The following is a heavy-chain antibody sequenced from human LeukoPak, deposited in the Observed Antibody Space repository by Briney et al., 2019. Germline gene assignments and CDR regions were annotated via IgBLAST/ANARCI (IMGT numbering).Heavy chain of an antibody. CDR3: TTGSDYYDSSGYYYGDY. CDR1: GFTFSNAW. J-gene: IGHJ4*02. Sequence: GGSLRLSCAASGFTFSNAWMSWVSQAPGKWLEWVGRIKSKTDGGTTDYAAPVKGRFTISRDDSKNTLYLQMNSLKTEDTAVYYCTTGSDYYDSSGYYYGDYWGQGTLVTVSS. CDR2: IKSKTDGGTT. V-gene: IGHV3-15*01. D-gene: IGHD3-22*01.